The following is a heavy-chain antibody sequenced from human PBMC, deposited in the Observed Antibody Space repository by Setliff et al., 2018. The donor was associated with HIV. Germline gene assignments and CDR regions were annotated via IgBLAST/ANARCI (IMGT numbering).Heavy chain of an antibody. CDR3: ARVIVGASDAFDI. J-gene: IGHJ3*02. CDR1: GYSFTSYW. D-gene: IGHD1-26*01. Sequence: GESLKISCKGSGYSFTSYWIGWVLQMPGKGLEWMVVIYPGDSDTRYSPSFQGQVTISVDKSISTAYLQWSSLRASDIAMYYCARVIVGASDAFDIWGQGTMVTVSS. CDR2: IYPGDSDT. V-gene: IGHV5-51*01.